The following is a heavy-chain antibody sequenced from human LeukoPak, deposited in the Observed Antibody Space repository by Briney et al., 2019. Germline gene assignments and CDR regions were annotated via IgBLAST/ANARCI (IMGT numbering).Heavy chain of an antibody. Sequence: SETLSLTCTVSGGSISSYYWSWIRQPAGKGLEWIWRIYTSGSTNYNPSLKSRVTMSVDTSKNQFSLKLSSVTAADTAVYYCARAVVLAYYYDSSGYLYNWFDPWGQGTLVTVSS. V-gene: IGHV4-4*07. D-gene: IGHD3-22*01. CDR3: ARAVVLAYYYDSSGYLYNWFDP. J-gene: IGHJ5*02. CDR1: GGSISSYY. CDR2: IYTSGST.